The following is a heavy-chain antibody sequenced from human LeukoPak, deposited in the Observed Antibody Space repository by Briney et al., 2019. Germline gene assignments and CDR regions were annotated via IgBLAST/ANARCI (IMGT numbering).Heavy chain of an antibody. J-gene: IGHJ4*02. CDR3: ARHRRTSGYCDY. CDR1: GYSFTSYW. CDR2: IYPDDSDT. Sequence: GESLKISCKGSGYSFTSYWIGWVRQLPGKGLEWMAIIYPDDSDTRYSPSFQGQVTISADKSISTAYLQWSSLKASDTAMYYCARHRRTSGYCDYWGQGTLVTVSS. V-gene: IGHV5-51*01. D-gene: IGHD1-26*01.